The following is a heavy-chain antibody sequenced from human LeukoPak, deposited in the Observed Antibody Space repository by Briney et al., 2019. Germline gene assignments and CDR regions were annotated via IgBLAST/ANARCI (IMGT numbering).Heavy chain of an antibody. D-gene: IGHD4-17*01. V-gene: IGHV3-15*01. CDR1: GFTFSNAW. CDR3: STGLYGDYGY. J-gene: IGHJ4*02. CDR2: IKSKTDGGTT. Sequence: GGSLRLSCAASGFTFSNAWMSWVRHAPGKGLEWGGRIKSKTDGGTTDYAAPVKHRFTITRDDSKNTLYLQMNSLKTEDTAVYYCSTGLYGDYGYWGQGNLVTVSS.